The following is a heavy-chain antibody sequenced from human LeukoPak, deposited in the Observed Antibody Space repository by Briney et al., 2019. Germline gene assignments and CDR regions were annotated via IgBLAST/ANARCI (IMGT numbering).Heavy chain of an antibody. CDR1: GFSFSTYW. Sequence: GGSLRLSCAASGFSFSTYWMSWARQAPGKGLEWVANIKQDGSEKYYVDSAKGRFTISRDNAKNSLYLQMNSLRAEDTAVYYCATDLGSSRPNFWGQGILVTVSS. J-gene: IGHJ4*02. D-gene: IGHD6-13*01. CDR2: IKQDGSEK. CDR3: ATDLGSSRPNF. V-gene: IGHV3-7*01.